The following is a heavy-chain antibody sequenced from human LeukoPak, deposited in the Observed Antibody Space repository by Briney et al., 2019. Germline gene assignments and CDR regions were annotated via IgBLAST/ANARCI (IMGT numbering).Heavy chain of an antibody. D-gene: IGHD3-22*01. CDR2: TISSSNYI. J-gene: IGHJ4*02. V-gene: IGHV3-21*01. CDR1: GYTPSDYS. Sequence: PGGTLRLSCAASGYTPSDYSMNWVRQAPRKRLERVSSTISSSNYIYYADAVKGRFTISRDNAKNSLHLQMNSLRAEDTAVYYCASLGPTLYTSGYPGLHYWGQGTLVTVSS. CDR3: ASLGPTLYTSGYPGLHY.